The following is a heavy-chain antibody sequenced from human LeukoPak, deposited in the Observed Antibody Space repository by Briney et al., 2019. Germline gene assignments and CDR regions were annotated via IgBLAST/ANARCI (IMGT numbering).Heavy chain of an antibody. Sequence: ASVKVSCKASGYTFTSYDINWVRQATGQGLEWMGWMNPNSGNTGYAQKFQGRVTITRSTSISTAYMELSSLRSEDTAVYYCARAPGVPAATNFDYWGQGTLVTISS. CDR3: ARAPGVPAATNFDY. J-gene: IGHJ4*02. CDR2: MNPNSGNT. V-gene: IGHV1-8*03. D-gene: IGHD2-2*01. CDR1: GYTFTSYD.